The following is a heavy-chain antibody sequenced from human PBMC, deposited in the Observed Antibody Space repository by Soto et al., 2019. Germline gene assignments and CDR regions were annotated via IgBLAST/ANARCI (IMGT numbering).Heavy chain of an antibody. CDR3: ARGASGNYDFWSGYYGSYYFDY. CDR1: GGSFSGYY. Sequence: PSETLSLTCAVYGGSFSGYYWSWIRQPPGKGLEWIGEINHSGSTNYNPSLKSRVTISVDTSKNQFSLKLSSVTAADTAVYYCARGASGNYDFWSGYYGSYYFDYWGQGTLVTVSS. D-gene: IGHD3-3*01. CDR2: INHSGST. V-gene: IGHV4-34*01. J-gene: IGHJ4*02.